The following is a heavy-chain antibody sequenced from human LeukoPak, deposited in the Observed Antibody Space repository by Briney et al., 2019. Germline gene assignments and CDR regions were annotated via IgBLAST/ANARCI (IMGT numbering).Heavy chain of an antibody. CDR1: GFTFSTYE. D-gene: IGHD3-10*01. J-gene: IGHJ5*02. V-gene: IGHV3-48*03. Sequence: GGSLRLSCVASGFTFSTYEMHWVCQAPGKGLEWISYISSSGSTLYYADSVKGRFTISRDNAKNSLYLQMNSLRAEDTAVYYCERYQLWFGEPWGQGTLVTVSS. CDR2: ISSSGSTL. CDR3: ERYQLWFGEP.